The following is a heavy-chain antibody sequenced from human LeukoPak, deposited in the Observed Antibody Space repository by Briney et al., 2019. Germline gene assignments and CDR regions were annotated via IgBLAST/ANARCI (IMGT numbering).Heavy chain of an antibody. CDR2: IIQDGSEK. V-gene: IGHV3-7*01. CDR1: GFTFRGYW. CDR3: ASQSYARFDP. D-gene: IGHD3-16*01. Sequence: GGSLRLSCAASGFTFRGYWLSWVRQAPGKGLEWVANIIQDGSEKYYVDSVKGRFTISRDNAKNSLYLQMNSLRAEDTAVYYCASQSYARFDPWGQGTLVTVSS. J-gene: IGHJ5*02.